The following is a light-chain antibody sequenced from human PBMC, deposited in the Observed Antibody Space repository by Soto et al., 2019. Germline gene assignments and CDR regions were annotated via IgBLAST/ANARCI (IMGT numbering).Light chain of an antibody. CDR3: HQRSNWPPLT. CDR1: QSVGGY. Sequence: EIVLTQSPATLSLSPGERATLSCRASQSVGGYLDWYQQKPGQAPRLLIYDASNRASGIPARFTCSGSGTDFTLTISSLEPEDLAVYYCHQRSNWPPLTFGGGTKVELK. J-gene: IGKJ4*01. V-gene: IGKV3-11*01. CDR2: DAS.